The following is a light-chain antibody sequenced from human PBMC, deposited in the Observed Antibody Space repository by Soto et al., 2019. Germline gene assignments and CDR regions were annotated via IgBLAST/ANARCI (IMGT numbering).Light chain of an antibody. J-gene: IGLJ1*01. CDR2: DVI. V-gene: IGLV2-11*01. CDR3: CSYAGSLSAYV. Sequence: QSALTQPRSVSGSPGQSVTISCTGTSSDIGGYNYVSWYQQHPGKAPKLMIYDVIKRPSGVPDRFSGSKSGNTASLTIYGLQAEDEADYYCCSYAGSLSAYVFGTGTKVTVL. CDR1: SSDIGGYNY.